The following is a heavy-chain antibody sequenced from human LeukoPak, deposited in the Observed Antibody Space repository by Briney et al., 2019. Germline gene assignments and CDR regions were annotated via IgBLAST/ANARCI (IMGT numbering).Heavy chain of an antibody. D-gene: IGHD2-2*01. CDR2: VSGSGGIT. CDR3: AKDGGDCSSTSCYGRGWY. Sequence: GGSLRLSCAASGFTFSSYAMSWVRQAPGKGLEWVSAVSGSGGITYYADSVKGRFTISRDNSKNTLYLQMNSLRAEDTAVYYCAKDGGDCSSTSCYGRGWYWGQGTLVTVSS. J-gene: IGHJ4*02. CDR1: GFTFSSYA. V-gene: IGHV3-23*01.